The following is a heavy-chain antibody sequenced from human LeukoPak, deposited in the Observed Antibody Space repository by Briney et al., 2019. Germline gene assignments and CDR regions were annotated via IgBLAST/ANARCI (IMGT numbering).Heavy chain of an antibody. V-gene: IGHV3-48*03. CDR3: ARDSGCSGGSCYSGGDY. D-gene: IGHD2-15*01. CDR1: GFIFSSYE. CDR2: ITSDSST. Sequence: GGSLRLSCAASGFIFSSYEMNWVRQAPGKGLEWVSRITSDSSTYYADSVKGRFTISRDNAKNSVYLQMNSLRDEDTAVYYCARDSGCSGGSCYSGGDYWGQGTLVTVSS. J-gene: IGHJ4*02.